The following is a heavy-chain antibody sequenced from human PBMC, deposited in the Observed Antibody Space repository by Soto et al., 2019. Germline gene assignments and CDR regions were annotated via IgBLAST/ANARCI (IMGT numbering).Heavy chain of an antibody. V-gene: IGHV4-59*08. CDR3: AGGGYCTNGVCYGFDY. Sequence: SETLSLTCTVSGGSISSYYWSWIRQPPGKGLEWIGYIYYSGSTNYNPSLKSRVTISVDTSKNQFSLKLSSVTAADTAVYYCAGGGYCTNGVCYGFDYWGQGTLVTVS. CDR2: IYYSGST. J-gene: IGHJ4*02. D-gene: IGHD2-8*01. CDR1: GGSISSYY.